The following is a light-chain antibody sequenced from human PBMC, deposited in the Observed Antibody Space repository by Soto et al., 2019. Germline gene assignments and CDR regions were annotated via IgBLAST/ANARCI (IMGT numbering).Light chain of an antibody. CDR3: QQYNNWPSP. CDR2: GAS. CDR1: QRVRRN. V-gene: IGKV3-15*01. J-gene: IGKJ2*01. Sequence: EIVMTQSPATRSVSPGERATLSCRPRQRVRRNLAWYQQKPGQAPRLLIYGASTRATGIPARFSGSGSGTEFTLTISSLQSEDFAVYYCQQYNNWPSPFGQGTKLEIK.